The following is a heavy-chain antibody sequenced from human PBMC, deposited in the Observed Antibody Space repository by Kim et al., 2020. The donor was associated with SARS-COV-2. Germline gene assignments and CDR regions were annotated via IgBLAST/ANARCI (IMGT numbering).Heavy chain of an antibody. V-gene: IGHV3-21*01. CDR3: ARADPSYSLGWYSWDDGRFYFEH. Sequence: GGSLRLSCAVSGFPFDTYTMDWVRQAPGKGLEWVSSITSTSTYKYYAASVKGRFTVSRDNAKRTLYLQMNSLRADDTAVYYCARADPSYSLGWYSWDDGRFYFEHWGQGAQVTVSP. CDR1: GFPFDTYT. J-gene: IGHJ4*02. D-gene: IGHD1-20*01. CDR2: ITSTSTYK.